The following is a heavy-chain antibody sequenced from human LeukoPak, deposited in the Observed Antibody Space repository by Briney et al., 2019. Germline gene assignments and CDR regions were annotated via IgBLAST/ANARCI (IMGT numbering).Heavy chain of an antibody. V-gene: IGHV3-21*01. Sequence: GGSLRLSCAASGFTFSSYSMIWVRQAPGKGLEWVSSISSSSSYIYYADSVKGRFTISRDNAKNSLYLQMNSLRAEDTAVYYCARDDPSMIAALHYWGQGTLVTVSS. D-gene: IGHD6-6*01. CDR1: GFTFSSYS. CDR3: ARDDPSMIAALHY. J-gene: IGHJ4*02. CDR2: ISSSSSYI.